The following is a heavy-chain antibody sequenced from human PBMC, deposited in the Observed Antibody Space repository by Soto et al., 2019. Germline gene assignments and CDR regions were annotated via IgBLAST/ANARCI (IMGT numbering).Heavy chain of an antibody. V-gene: IGHV1-69*05. D-gene: IGHD6-13*01. J-gene: IGHJ1*01. CDR3: ARVSRIAAAGAEYFQH. CDR1: GGTFSSYA. CDR2: IIPIFGTA. Sequence: QVQLVQSGAEVKKPGSSVKVSCKASGGTFSSYAISWVRQAPGQGLEWMGGIIPIFGTANYAQKFQGRVTITXXEXPXXAYMELSSLRSEDTAVYYCARVSRIAAAGAEYFQHWGQGTLVTVSS.